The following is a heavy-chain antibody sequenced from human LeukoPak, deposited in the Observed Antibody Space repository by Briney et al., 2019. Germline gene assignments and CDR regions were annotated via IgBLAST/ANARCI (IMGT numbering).Heavy chain of an antibody. CDR2: LFYSGST. Sequence: SETLSLTCTVSGGSISTTNYYRGWICQPPGKGLEWIGTLFYSGSTFYNSSLKSRVTISADTSKNQFSLKLRYVTASDTAVYYCASAQNRFYFDYWGQGTLVTVSS. V-gene: IGHV4-39*01. CDR1: GGSISTTNYY. CDR3: ASAQNRFYFDY. J-gene: IGHJ4*02.